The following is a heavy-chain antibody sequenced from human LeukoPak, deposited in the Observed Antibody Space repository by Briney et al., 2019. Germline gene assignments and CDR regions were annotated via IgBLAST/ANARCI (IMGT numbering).Heavy chain of an antibody. CDR3: ARGRSNYYGMDV. D-gene: IGHD1-26*01. J-gene: IGHJ6*02. CDR1: DGSINSYY. CDR2: IYHNGNT. Sequence: SETLSLTCSVSDGSINSYYWNWIRRPPGKGLEWIGYIYHNGNTNYSPSLKSRVTMSVDTSKNLFSLKVSSVTAADTAVYYCARGRSNYYGMDVWGQGTTVTVSS. V-gene: IGHV4-59*01.